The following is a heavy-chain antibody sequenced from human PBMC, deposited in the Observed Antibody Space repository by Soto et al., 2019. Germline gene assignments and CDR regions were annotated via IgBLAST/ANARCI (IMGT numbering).Heavy chain of an antibody. J-gene: IGHJ3*02. CDR3: ARDREMANPNDAFDI. Sequence: ASVKVSCKASGYTFTSYYMHWVRQAPGQGLEWMGIINPSGGSTSYAQKFQGRVTMTRDTSTSTVYMELSSLRSEDTAVYYCARDREMANPNDAFDIWGQGTMVTVSS. V-gene: IGHV1-46*01. D-gene: IGHD1-26*01. CDR1: GYTFTSYY. CDR2: INPSGGST.